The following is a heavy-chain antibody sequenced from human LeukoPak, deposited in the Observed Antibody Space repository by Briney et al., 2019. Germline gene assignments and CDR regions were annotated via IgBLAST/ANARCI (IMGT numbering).Heavy chain of an antibody. CDR1: GFTVSSNY. Sequence: PGGSLRLSCAASGFTVSSNYMSWVRQAPGKGLEWVSVIYSGGSTYYADSVKGRFTISRHNSKNTLYFQMNSLRAEDTAVYYCARAPEWLIFDYWGQGTLVTVSS. D-gene: IGHD6-19*01. CDR3: ARAPEWLIFDY. J-gene: IGHJ4*02. CDR2: IYSGGST. V-gene: IGHV3-53*04.